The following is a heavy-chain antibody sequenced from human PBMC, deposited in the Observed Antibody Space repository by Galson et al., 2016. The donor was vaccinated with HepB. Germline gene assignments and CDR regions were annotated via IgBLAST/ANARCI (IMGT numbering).Heavy chain of an antibody. Sequence: SLRLSCAVSGFTFVDFGMSWFRQAPGKGLEWVGLIRSKAYGGTTEHAASVKGRFTISRDDSKSIAYLQMNSLKTEDTAVYYCTRDIVVVPTAMRPLYYYYYYMDVWGKGTTVTVSS. CDR2: IRSKAYGGTT. CDR1: GFTFVDFG. D-gene: IGHD2-2*01. J-gene: IGHJ6*03. V-gene: IGHV3-49*03. CDR3: TRDIVVVPTAMRPLYYYYYYMDV.